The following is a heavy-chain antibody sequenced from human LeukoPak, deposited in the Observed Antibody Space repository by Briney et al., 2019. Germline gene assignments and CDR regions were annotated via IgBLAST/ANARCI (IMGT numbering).Heavy chain of an antibody. CDR3: ARERGLLYSAFDI. CDR1: GGSISSSSYY. J-gene: IGHJ3*02. V-gene: IGHV4-39*07. D-gene: IGHD2/OR15-2a*01. Sequence: KPSETLSLTCTVSGGSISSSSYYWGWIRQPPGKGLEWIGSIYYSGSTYYNPSLKSRVTISVDTSKNQFSLKLSSVTAADTAVYYCARERGLLYSAFDIWGQGTMVTVSS. CDR2: IYYSGST.